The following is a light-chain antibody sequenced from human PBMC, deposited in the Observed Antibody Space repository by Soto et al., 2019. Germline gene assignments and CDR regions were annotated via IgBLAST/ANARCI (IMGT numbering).Light chain of an antibody. CDR3: SSYTTRNTLV. J-gene: IGLJ3*02. CDR1: SSYVGGYNF. Sequence: QSALIQPASVSGSPGQSITISCTGTSSYVGGYNFVSWYQQHPGKAPKLMIYDVSNRPSGVSNRFSGSKSGNTASLTISGLQAEDEADYYCSSYTTRNTLVFGGGTKLTVL. V-gene: IGLV2-14*01. CDR2: DVS.